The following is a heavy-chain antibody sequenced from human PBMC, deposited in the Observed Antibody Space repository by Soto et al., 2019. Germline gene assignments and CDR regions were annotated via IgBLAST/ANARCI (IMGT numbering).Heavy chain of an antibody. CDR3: ARVPPYGDYFDY. V-gene: IGHV1-2*02. Sequence: ASLKRSRKTSGYAFSGDHVDWLLLAPGQGLEWMGWINPNSGGTNYAQKFQGRVTMTRDTSISTAYMELSRLRSDDTAVYYCARVPPYGDYFDYWGQGTLVTVSS. CDR1: GYAFSGDH. D-gene: IGHD4-17*01. J-gene: IGHJ4*02. CDR2: INPNSGGT.